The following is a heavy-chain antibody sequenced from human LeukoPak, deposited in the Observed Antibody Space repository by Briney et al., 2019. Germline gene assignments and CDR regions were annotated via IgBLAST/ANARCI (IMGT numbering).Heavy chain of an antibody. V-gene: IGHV3-20*04. CDR3: ARVLGAGSFGY. CDR2: IKWNGGST. Sequence: GGSLRLSCAASGFTVDDYGMSWVRQAPGKGLEWVSGIKWNGGSTGYADSVKGRFIISRDNAKNSLYLQMNSLRAEDTALYYCARVLGAGSFGYWGQGTLVTVSS. J-gene: IGHJ4*02. D-gene: IGHD3-10*01. CDR1: GFTVDDYG.